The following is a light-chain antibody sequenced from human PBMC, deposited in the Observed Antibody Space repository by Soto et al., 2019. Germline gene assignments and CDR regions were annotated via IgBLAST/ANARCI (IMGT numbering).Light chain of an antibody. CDR3: QQYGDSPRT. J-gene: IGKJ4*01. V-gene: IGKV3-20*01. CDR1: QSVYSSY. CDR2: GAS. Sequence: EIVLTQSPGTLSLSPGERATLSCRASQSVYSSYLAWYQQKPGQAPRLLIYGASTRITGIPDRFSGSGSGTDFTLTISRLEPEDFAVYYCQQYGDSPRTFGGGTKVDI.